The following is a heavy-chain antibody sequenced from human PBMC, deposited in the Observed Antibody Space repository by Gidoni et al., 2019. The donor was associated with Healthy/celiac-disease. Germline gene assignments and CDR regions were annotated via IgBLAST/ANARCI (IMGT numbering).Heavy chain of an antibody. V-gene: IGHV3-43D*03. CDR1: GFTFVGYA. D-gene: IGHD2-2*01. J-gene: IGHJ4*02. CDR2: ISWDGGST. CDR3: ARGDIVVVPAASRPDY. Sequence: EVQLVESGGVVVQPGGSLRLSCAASGFTFVGYAMHWVRQAPGKGLEWVSLISWDGGSTYYADSVKGRFTISRDNSKNSLYLQMNSLRAEDTALYYCARGDIVVVPAASRPDYWGQGTLVTVSS.